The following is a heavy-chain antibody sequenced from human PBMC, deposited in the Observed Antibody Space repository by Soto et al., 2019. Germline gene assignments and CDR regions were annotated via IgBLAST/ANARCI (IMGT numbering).Heavy chain of an antibody. CDR3: ARVQGSGSYYGSYYYYGMDV. CDR2: IIPIFGTA. D-gene: IGHD3-10*01. Sequence: GASVKVSCKASGGTFSSYAISWVRQAPGQGLEWMGGIIPIFGTANYAQKFQGRVTITADESTSTAYMELSSLRSEDTAVYYCARVQGSGSYYGSYYYYGMDVWGQGTTVTVSS. CDR1: GGTFSSYA. J-gene: IGHJ6*02. V-gene: IGHV1-69*13.